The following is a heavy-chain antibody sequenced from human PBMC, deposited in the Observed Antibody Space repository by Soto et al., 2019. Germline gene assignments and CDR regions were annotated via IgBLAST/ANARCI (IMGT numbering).Heavy chain of an antibody. CDR2: VRSKGNSYAT. V-gene: IGHV3-73*02. J-gene: IGHJ6*02. D-gene: IGHD3-9*01. CDR3: TRRGNDILTGPLTFGLDV. CDR1: GFTFTDSA. Sequence: EVQLVESGGGLVQPGGSPKLSCAASGFTFTDSAIHWVRQASGKGLEWVGHVRSKGNSYATSYAASVKGRFTISRDDSKNTTYLEMNSLKIDDTAVYYCTRRGNDILTGPLTFGLDVWGQGTTVTVSS.